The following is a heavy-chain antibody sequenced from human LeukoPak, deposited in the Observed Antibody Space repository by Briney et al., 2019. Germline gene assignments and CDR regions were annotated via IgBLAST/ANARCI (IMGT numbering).Heavy chain of an antibody. Sequence: PGGSLRLSCAASGFTFSSYEMNWVRQAPGKGLEWVSYISSSGSTIYYADSVKGRFTISRDNAKNTVYLQMNSLRDEDTAVYYCVRDQTVFTILDYWGQGTLVTVSS. CDR1: GFTFSSYE. J-gene: IGHJ4*02. V-gene: IGHV3-48*03. CDR2: ISSSGSTI. CDR3: VRDQTVFTILDY. D-gene: IGHD4-17*01.